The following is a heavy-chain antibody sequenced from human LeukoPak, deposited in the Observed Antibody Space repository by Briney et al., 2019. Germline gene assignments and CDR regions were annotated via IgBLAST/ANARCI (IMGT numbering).Heavy chain of an antibody. J-gene: IGHJ4*01. Sequence: GESLKISCKGSGYSFTSYWIGWVRQMPGRGLEWMGIIYPGDSDTRYSPSFQGQVTISADKSISTAYLQWSSLKASDTAMYYCARVGAVAGLYFDYWGQGTLVTVSS. CDR1: GYSFTSYW. CDR2: IYPGDSDT. CDR3: ARVGAVAGLYFDY. D-gene: IGHD6-19*01. V-gene: IGHV5-51*01.